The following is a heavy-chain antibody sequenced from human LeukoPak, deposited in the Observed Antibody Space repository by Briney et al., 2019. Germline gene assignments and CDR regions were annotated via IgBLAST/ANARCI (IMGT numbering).Heavy chain of an antibody. Sequence: GGSLRLSCAASGFTFSSYSMNWVRQAPGKGLEWVSSISSSSSCIYYADSVKGRFTISRDNAKNSLYLQMNSLRAEDTAVYYCARNNMPGYSYGNYYYYGMDVWGQGTTVTVSS. D-gene: IGHD5-18*01. J-gene: IGHJ6*02. CDR3: ARNNMPGYSYGNYYYYGMDV. CDR2: ISSSSSCI. CDR1: GFTFSSYS. V-gene: IGHV3-21*01.